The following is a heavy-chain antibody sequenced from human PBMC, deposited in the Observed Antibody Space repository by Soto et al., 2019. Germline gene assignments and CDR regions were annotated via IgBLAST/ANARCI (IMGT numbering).Heavy chain of an antibody. CDR3: AGFSKLRGFDY. D-gene: IGHD6-6*01. J-gene: IGHJ4*02. V-gene: IGHV4-59*01. Sequence: SETLSLTCTVSGGFISSYYWSWIRQPPGKGVEWIGYIYYSGSTNYNPSLKSRVTISVDTSKNQFSLKLSSVTAADTAVYYCAGFSKLRGFDYWGQGTLVTVSS. CDR1: GGFISSYY. CDR2: IYYSGST.